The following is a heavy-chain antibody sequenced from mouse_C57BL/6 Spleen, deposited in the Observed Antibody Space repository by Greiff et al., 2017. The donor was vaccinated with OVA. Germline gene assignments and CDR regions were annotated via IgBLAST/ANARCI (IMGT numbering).Heavy chain of an antibody. CDR3: ARMYYGSSYVDAMDY. CDR1: GYPFTSYG. CDR2: IYPRSGNT. Sequence: VQLQQSGAELARPGASVKLSCKASGYPFTSYGISWVKQRTGQGLEWIGEIYPRSGNTYYNEKFKGKATLTADNSSSTAYMGLRSLTSEDSAVYFCARMYYGSSYVDAMDYWGQGTSVTVSS. J-gene: IGHJ4*01. V-gene: IGHV1-81*01. D-gene: IGHD1-1*01.